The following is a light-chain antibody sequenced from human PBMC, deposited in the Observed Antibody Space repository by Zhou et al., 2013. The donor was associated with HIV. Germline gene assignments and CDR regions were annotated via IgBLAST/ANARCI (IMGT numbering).Light chain of an antibody. J-gene: IGKJ1*01. CDR2: SAS. Sequence: DIQMTQSPSSLSASVGDRVTISCRASQSIDNYLNWYQQRPGKAPKLLIYSASTVQSGVPSRFSGSGYGTDFTLAISSLQPEDFAIYYCQQSYTTPAFGQGTKVEIK. CDR1: QSIDNY. V-gene: IGKV1-39*01. CDR3: QQSYTTPA.